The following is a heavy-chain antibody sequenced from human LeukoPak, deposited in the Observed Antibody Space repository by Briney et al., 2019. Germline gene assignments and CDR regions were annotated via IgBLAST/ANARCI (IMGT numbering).Heavy chain of an antibody. CDR2: IYYSGST. D-gene: IGHD5-12*01. CDR1: GGSISSYY. CDR3: ARGPVVATGYYYYYYMDV. Sequence: PSETLSLTCTVSGGSISSYYWSWIRQPPGKGLEWIGYIYYSGSTNYNPSLKSRVTISVDTSKNQFSLKLSSVTAADTAVYYCARGPVVATGYYYYYYMDVWGKGTTVTISS. J-gene: IGHJ6*03. V-gene: IGHV4-59*01.